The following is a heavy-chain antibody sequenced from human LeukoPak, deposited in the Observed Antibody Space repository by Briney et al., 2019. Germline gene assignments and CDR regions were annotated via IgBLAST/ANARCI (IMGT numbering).Heavy chain of an antibody. D-gene: IGHD5-12*01. CDR2: ISNDGGST. CDR1: GFTFSSYW. V-gene: IGHV3-74*01. CDR3: AKASDMAATAPVY. Sequence: GGSLRLSCAASGFTFSSYWMHWVRHAPGKGLVWVSRISNDGGSTSYADSVKGRFTISRDNSKNTLYLQMNSLRAEDTALYFCAKASDMAATAPVYWGQGILVTVSS. J-gene: IGHJ4*02.